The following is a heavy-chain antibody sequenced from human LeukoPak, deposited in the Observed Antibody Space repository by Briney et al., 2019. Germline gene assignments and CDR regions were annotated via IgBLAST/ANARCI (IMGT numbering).Heavy chain of an antibody. V-gene: IGHV4-34*01. CDR1: GGSFSGCY. CDR3: ARGIVVVVAAKGGLFWFDP. Sequence: SETLSLTCAVYGGSFSGCYWSWIRQPPGKGLEWIGEINHSGSTNYNPSLKSRVTISVDTSKNQFSLKLSSVTAADTAVYYCARGIVVVVAAKGGLFWFDPWGQGTLVTVSS. CDR2: INHSGST. D-gene: IGHD2-15*01. J-gene: IGHJ5*02.